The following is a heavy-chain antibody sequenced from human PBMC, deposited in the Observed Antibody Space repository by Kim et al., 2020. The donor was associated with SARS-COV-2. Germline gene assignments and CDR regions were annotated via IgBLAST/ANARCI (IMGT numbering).Heavy chain of an antibody. CDR2: IDPRDGDT. J-gene: IGHJ4*02. V-gene: IGHV1-2*06. CDR3: AADAGYFGAGVYFDL. D-gene: IGHD3-10*01. CDR1: GYMFTDYY. Sequence: ASVKVSCKASGYMFTDYYVHWVRQAPGQGLEWMGRIDPRDGDTKYGQKFQGRVTMTSDDSINTAYLELSRLRSDDTAVYYCAADAGYFGAGVYFDLWGQGALVSVSS.